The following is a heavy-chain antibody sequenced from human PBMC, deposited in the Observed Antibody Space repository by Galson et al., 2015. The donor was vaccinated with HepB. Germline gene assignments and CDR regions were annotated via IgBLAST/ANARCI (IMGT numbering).Heavy chain of an antibody. CDR2: ISSYNGNT. CDR3: ARDHTVTTKNWFDP. CDR1: GYKFTNYG. V-gene: IGHV1-18*01. J-gene: IGHJ5*02. D-gene: IGHD4-17*01. Sequence: SVKVSCKASGYKFTNYGINWVRQAPGQGPEWMGWISSYNGNTNYAQKFQGRVTMTTDTSTSTAYMELRSLRSDDTAVYYCARDHTVTTKNWFDPWGQGTLVTVPS.